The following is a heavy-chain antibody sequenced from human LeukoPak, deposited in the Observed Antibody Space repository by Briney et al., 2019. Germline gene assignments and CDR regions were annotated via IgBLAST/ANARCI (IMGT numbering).Heavy chain of an antibody. CDR2: ITPNADRT. D-gene: IGHD3-22*01. V-gene: IGHV3-23*01. CDR3: AIMHGYYDGSGYWVQ. CDR1: GSTFGSYG. Sequence: GGSLRLSCAASGSTFGSYGMSWVRQAPGKGLEWVSFITPNADRTSYADSVEGRFTISRDNPRNTLYMQMNSLRDEDTAVYYCAIMHGYYDGSGYWVQWGQGTLVTVSS. J-gene: IGHJ1*01.